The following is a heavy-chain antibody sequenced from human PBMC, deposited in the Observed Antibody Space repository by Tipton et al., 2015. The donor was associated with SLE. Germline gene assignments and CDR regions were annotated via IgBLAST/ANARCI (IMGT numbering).Heavy chain of an antibody. V-gene: IGHV4-59*01. Sequence: TLSLTCTVSGGSISSYYWSWIRQPPGKGLEWIGYIYYSGSTNYNPSLKSRVTMSVDTSKNQFSLKLSSVTAADTAVYYCARVGLYYYYMDVWGKGTTVTVSS. CDR1: GGSISSYY. CDR3: ARVGLYYYYMDV. D-gene: IGHD5/OR15-5a*01. CDR2: IYYSGST. J-gene: IGHJ6*03.